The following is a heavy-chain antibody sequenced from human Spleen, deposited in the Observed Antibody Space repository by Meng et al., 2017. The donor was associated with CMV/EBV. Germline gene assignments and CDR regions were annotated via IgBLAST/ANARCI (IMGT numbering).Heavy chain of an antibody. D-gene: IGHD2-2*01. V-gene: IGHV3-30*02. J-gene: IGHJ5*02. CDR2: IRYDGSNK. Sequence: GESLKISCAASGFTFSSYGMHWVRQAPGKGLEWVAFIRYDGSNKYYADSVKGRFTISRDNSKNTLYLQMNSLRAEDAAVYYCAKDLNDIVVVSAAKGNFGGFDPWGQGTLVTVSS. CDR3: AKDLNDIVVVSAAKGNFGGFDP. CDR1: GFTFSSYG.